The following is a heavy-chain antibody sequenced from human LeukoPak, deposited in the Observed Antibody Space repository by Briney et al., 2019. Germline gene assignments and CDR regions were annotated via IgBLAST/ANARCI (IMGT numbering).Heavy chain of an antibody. Sequence: ASVKVSCKASGYTFTSYGISWVRQAPGQGLEWMGWISAYNGNTNYAQKLQVRVTMTTDTSTSTAYMELRSLRSDDTAVYYCARDFLGIAAAGRFGYWGQGTLVTVSS. CDR1: GYTFTSYG. D-gene: IGHD6-13*01. CDR3: ARDFLGIAAAGRFGY. V-gene: IGHV1-18*01. CDR2: ISAYNGNT. J-gene: IGHJ4*02.